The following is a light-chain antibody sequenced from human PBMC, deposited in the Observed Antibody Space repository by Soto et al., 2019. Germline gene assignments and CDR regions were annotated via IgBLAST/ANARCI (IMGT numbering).Light chain of an antibody. CDR3: MQALQNPVT. V-gene: IGKV2-28*01. Sequence: DIVMTQSPLSLPVTPGEPASIPCRSSQSLLHLNGNNYLDWYLQKPGQSPQLLIYLGSNRASGVPDRFSGSGSGTDFTLKISRVEAEDVGIYYCMQALQNPVTFGQGTRLEIK. J-gene: IGKJ5*01. CDR2: LGS. CDR1: QSLLHLNGNNY.